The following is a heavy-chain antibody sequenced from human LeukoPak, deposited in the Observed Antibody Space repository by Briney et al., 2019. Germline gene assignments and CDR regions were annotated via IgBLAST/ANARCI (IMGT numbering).Heavy chain of an antibody. D-gene: IGHD5-18*01. CDR1: GFTFSSYA. J-gene: IGHJ4*02. V-gene: IGHV3-30-3*01. CDR2: ISYDGSNK. Sequence: GGSLRLSCAASGFTFSSYAMHWVRQDPVKGLEWVAVISYDGSNKYYADSVKGRFTISRDNSKNTLYLQIDSLRAEDTALFYCARDFRYGYYGTTPRPWQLDYWGQGTLVSVSS. CDR3: ARDFRYGYYGTTPRPWQLDY.